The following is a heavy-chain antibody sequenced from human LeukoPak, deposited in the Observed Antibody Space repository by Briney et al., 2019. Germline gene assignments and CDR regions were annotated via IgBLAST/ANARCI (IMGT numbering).Heavy chain of an antibody. CDR1: GYTFNIYD. D-gene: IGHD3-10*01. CDR2: MNPNSGST. V-gene: IGHV1-8*01. J-gene: IGHJ5*02. Sequence: ASVKVSCKASGYTFNIYDINWVRQAPGQGLEWMGWMNPNSGSTGYAQKFQGRVTMLSDTSISTAYMELSNLRSEDTAVYYCAREDYFGSGSFSNWFDPWGQGTLVTVSS. CDR3: AREDYFGSGSFSNWFDP.